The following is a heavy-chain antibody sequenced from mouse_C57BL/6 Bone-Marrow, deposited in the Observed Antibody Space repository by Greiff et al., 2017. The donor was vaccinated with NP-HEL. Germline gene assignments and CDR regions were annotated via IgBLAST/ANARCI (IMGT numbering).Heavy chain of an antibody. CDR3: AREGSPGFAY. CDR2: IYPGDGDN. CDR1: GYAFSSSW. V-gene: IGHV1-82*01. J-gene: IGHJ3*01. Sequence: VQLVESGPELVKPGASVKISCKASGYAFSSSWMNWVKQRPGKGLEWIGRIYPGDGDNNYNGKFKGKATLTADKSSSTAYMQLRSLTSEDSAVYFWAREGSPGFAYWGQGTLVTVSA.